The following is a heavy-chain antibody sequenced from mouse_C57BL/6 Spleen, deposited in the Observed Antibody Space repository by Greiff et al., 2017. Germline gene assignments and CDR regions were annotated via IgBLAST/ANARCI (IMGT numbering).Heavy chain of an antibody. CDR2: INPYNGGT. CDR1: GYTFTDYY. J-gene: IGHJ4*01. CDR3: ARWGGYGGAMDY. Sequence: VQLQQSGPVLVKPGASVKMSCKASGYTFTDYYMNWVKQSHGKSLEWIGVINPYNGGTSYNQKFKGKATLTVDKSSSTAYMELNSLTSEDSAVYYCARWGGYGGAMDYWGQGTSVTVSS. V-gene: IGHV1-19*01. D-gene: IGHD2-2*01.